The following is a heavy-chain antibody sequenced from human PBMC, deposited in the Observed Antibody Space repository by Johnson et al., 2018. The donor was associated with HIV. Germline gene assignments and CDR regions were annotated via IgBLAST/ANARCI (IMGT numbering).Heavy chain of an antibody. J-gene: IGHJ3*02. CDR2: ISGSGGST. CDR3: ATRFPGGYGDYGAFDI. CDR1: GFTFSSYA. Sequence: VQLVESGGGVVQPGGSLRLSCAASGFTFSSYAMSWVRQAPGKGLEWVSAISGSGGSTYYADSVKGRFTISRDNSKNTLSLQMNSLRAEETAVYYCATRFPGGYGDYGAFDIWGQGTMVTVSS. V-gene: IGHV3-23*04. D-gene: IGHD4-17*01.